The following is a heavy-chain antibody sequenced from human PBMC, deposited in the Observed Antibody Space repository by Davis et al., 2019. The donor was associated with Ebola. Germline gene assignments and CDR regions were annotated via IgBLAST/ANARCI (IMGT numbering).Heavy chain of an antibody. CDR1: GDSVSSHSAA. Sequence: QTLSLTCAISGDSVSSHSAAWNWLRQSPSRGLEWLGRTYYRSKWYNDYAVSVKSRITINPDTSKNQFSLQLNSVTPEDTAVYYCAREGNYYYGMDVWGQGTTVTVSS. J-gene: IGHJ6*02. CDR3: AREGNYYYGMDV. D-gene: IGHD3-10*01. CDR2: TYYRSKWYN. V-gene: IGHV6-1*01.